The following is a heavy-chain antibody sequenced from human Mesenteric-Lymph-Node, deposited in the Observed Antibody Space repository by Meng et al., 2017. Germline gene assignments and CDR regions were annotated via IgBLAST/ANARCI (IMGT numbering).Heavy chain of an antibody. CDR3: ARSPAWELLPRTPTGSAFSGVPFDY. J-gene: IGHJ4*02. D-gene: IGHD1-26*01. CDR1: GGTFSSYA. Sequence: SVKVSCKASGGTFSSYAISWVRQAPGQGLEWMGGIIPIFGTANYAQKFQGRVTITADKSTSTAYMELSSLRSEDTAVYYCARSPAWELLPRTPTGSAFSGVPFDYWGQGTLVTVSS. V-gene: IGHV1-69*06. CDR2: IIPIFGTA.